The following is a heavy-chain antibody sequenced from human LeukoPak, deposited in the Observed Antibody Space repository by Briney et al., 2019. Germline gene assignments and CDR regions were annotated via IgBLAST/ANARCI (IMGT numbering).Heavy chain of an antibody. CDR1: GITFDDYA. J-gene: IGHJ4*02. Sequence: GSLRLSCAASGITFDDYAMHWIRQPPGKGLEWIGHVYYSGTTDYNPSLRSRLTMSVDTSKSQFSLRLSSVTAADTAVYYCARRRFGELLLDYWGQGTLVTVSS. V-gene: IGHV4-59*12. D-gene: IGHD3-10*01. CDR3: ARRRFGELLLDY. CDR2: VYYSGTT.